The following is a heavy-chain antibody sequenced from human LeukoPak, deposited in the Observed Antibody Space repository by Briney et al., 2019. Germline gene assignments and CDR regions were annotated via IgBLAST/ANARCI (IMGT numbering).Heavy chain of an antibody. J-gene: IGHJ4*02. CDR3: ASDSGYDHHGLFDY. CDR2: ISYDGSNK. Sequence: GGSLRLSCAASGFTFSSYDMNWVRQAPGKGLEWVAVISYDGSNKNYADSVKGRFTISRDNSKNTLFLQMNSLRAEDTAVYYCASDSGYDHHGLFDYWGQGTLVTVSS. CDR1: GFTFSSYD. D-gene: IGHD5-12*01. V-gene: IGHV3-30*03.